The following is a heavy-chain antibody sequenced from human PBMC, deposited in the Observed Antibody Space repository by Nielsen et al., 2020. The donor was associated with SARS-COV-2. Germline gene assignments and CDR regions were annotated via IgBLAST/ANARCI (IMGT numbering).Heavy chain of an antibody. D-gene: IGHD3-22*01. CDR2: INHSGDT. CDR1: GGSFTAYY. V-gene: IGHV4-34*01. J-gene: IGHJ4*02. Sequence: SETLSLTCAVSGGSFTAYYWSWIRQPPGKGLEWIGEINHSGDTNNNPSLTSRVTVSRDTSKNQFSLRLSSVTAADTALYYCAGGFYDSRGYNLVYWGQGTLVTVSS. CDR3: AGGFYDSRGYNLVY.